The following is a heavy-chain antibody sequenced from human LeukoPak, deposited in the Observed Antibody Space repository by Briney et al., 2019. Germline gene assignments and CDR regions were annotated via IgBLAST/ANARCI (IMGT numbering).Heavy chain of an antibody. CDR1: GYTFTSYG. CDR3: ARDNYDILTGNFDY. D-gene: IGHD3-9*01. CDR2: ISAYNGNT. J-gene: IGHJ4*02. V-gene: IGHV1-18*01. Sequence: ASVKVSCKASGYTFTSYGISWVRQAPGQGLEWMGWISAYNGNTNYAQKLQGRVTKTTDTSTSTAYMELRSLRSDDTAVYYCARDNYDILTGNFDYWGQGTLVTVSS.